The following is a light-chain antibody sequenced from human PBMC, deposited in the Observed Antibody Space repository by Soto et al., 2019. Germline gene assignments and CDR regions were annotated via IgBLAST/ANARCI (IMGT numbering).Light chain of an antibody. J-gene: IGLJ2*01. CDR2: EVS. CDR3: SSYTSSSTLVV. Sequence: QSVLTQPASVSGSPGQSITISCTGTSSDVGGYNYVSWYQQHPGKAPKLMIYEVSNRPSGVSNRFSGSTSGNTASLTISGLQAEDEADYYCSSYTSSSTLVVFGGGTQLTVL. V-gene: IGLV2-14*01. CDR1: SSDVGGYNY.